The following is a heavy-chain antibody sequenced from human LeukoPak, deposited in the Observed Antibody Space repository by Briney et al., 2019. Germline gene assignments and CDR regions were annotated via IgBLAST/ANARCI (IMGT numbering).Heavy chain of an antibody. J-gene: IGHJ4*02. D-gene: IGHD5-18*01. CDR2: IYSGGST. CDR1: GFTVSDNY. Sequence: GGSLRLSCAASGFTVSDNYMSWVRQAPGKGLEWVSAIYSGGSTNYADSAKGSFIISSDNSNNKLFLLLNSRRTDDTAVFYYVGAPVYSYGLDYWSQGTLVTVSS. CDR3: VGAPVYSYGLDY. V-gene: IGHV3-66*01.